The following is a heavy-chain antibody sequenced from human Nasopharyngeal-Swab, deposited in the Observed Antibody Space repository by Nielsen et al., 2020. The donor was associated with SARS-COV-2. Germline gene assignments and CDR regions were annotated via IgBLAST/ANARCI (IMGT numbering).Heavy chain of an antibody. Sequence: SDPLSLTCPVSRDSIASSTLYLGLIRHPPVKGWVGLGEIYYNGNTYQNPSLKSRLTISVDKSKNQFSLQLSSVTAADTAVYYCVRSSSWYYFDYWAQGTQVTVSS. D-gene: IGHD6-13*01. CDR3: VRSSSWYYFDY. V-gene: IGHV4-39*01. CDR2: IYYNGNT. CDR1: RDSIASSTLY. J-gene: IGHJ4*02.